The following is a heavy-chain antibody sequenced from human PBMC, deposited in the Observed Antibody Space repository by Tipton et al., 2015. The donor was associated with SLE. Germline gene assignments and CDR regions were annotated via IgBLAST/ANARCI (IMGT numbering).Heavy chain of an antibody. Sequence: TLSLTCTVSGGSISSSSYYWGWIRQPPGKGLEWIGSIYYSGSTYYNPSLKSRVTISVDTSKNQFSLKLSSVTAADTAVYYCATTSCSGGTCLVDHWGQGTLVTVSS. CDR1: GGSISSSSYY. CDR3: ATTSCSGGTCLVDH. V-gene: IGHV4-39*07. J-gene: IGHJ4*02. CDR2: IYYSGST. D-gene: IGHD2-15*01.